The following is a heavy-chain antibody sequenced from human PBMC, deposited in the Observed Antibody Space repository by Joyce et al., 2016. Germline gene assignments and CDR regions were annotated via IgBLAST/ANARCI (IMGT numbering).Heavy chain of an antibody. CDR2: SRNKAKDYTT. J-gene: IGHJ4*02. D-gene: IGHD1-26*01. CDR1: GFTFSDHY. CDR3: GASIVADLDS. Sequence: EVQLVESGVGLVKPGGSLRLSCAASGFTFSDHYVDWVRQAPGKGLEWVGRSRNKAKDYTTEYAASVKGRFTFSRDDSKNLLYLQMNSLKTEDTAVYYCGASIVADLDSWGQGTLVAVSS. V-gene: IGHV3-72*01.